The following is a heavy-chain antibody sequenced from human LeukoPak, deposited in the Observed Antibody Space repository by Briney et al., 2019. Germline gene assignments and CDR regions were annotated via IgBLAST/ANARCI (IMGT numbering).Heavy chain of an antibody. D-gene: IGHD2-21*02. J-gene: IGHJ6*02. V-gene: IGHV1-18*01. CDR3: ATDSVVVTAIGKYYGMDV. CDR2: ISAYNGNT. CDR1: GYTFSNYG. Sequence: RASVKVSCKASGYTFSNYGISWVRQAPGQGLEWMGWISAYNGNTNYAQKVQGRVTMNTDTFTSTAYMELRSLRADDTAVYYCATDSVVVTAIGKYYGMDVWGQGTTVTVSS.